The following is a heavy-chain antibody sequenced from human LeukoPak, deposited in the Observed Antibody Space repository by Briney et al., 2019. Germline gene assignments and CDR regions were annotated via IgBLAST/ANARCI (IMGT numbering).Heavy chain of an antibody. Sequence: PGGSLRLSCAASGFTFSSYALNWVRQAPGTGLEWVSVMSGNGGSTYYADSVKGRFAISRDNSKNTLYLQMNSLRAKDAAVYYCARSLIRSTGWYDYWGQGTLVTVSS. CDR2: MSGNGGST. CDR3: ARSLIRSTGWYDY. J-gene: IGHJ4*02. V-gene: IGHV3-23*01. D-gene: IGHD6-19*01. CDR1: GFTFSSYA.